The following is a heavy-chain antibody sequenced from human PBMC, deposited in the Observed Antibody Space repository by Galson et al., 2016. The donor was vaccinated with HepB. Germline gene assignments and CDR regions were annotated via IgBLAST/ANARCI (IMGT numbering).Heavy chain of an antibody. CDR2: IYHSGST. CDR1: GGSISDDIW. CDR3: ATVRAGCSSTSCFFDN. Sequence: ETLSLTCAVSGGSISDDIWWTWVRQPPGKGLEWIGEIYHSGSTNYNPSLKSRVTISVDKSKNQFSMMSSVTAADTAVYYCATVRAGCSSTSCFFDNWGQGTLVTVSS. V-gene: IGHV4-4*02. D-gene: IGHD2-2*01. J-gene: IGHJ4*02.